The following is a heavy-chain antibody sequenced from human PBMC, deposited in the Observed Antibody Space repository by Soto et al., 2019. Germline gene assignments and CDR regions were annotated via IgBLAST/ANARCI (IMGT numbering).Heavy chain of an antibody. CDR3: ARGGSGWSLDY. D-gene: IGHD6-19*01. Sequence: QVQFVQSGAEVKKPGASVKVSCKASGYTFTTSAMHWVRQAPGQRLEWMGWINAGNGNTKYSQKLQRXVTITRDTSASTAYMELSSLRSEDTAVYDCARGGSGWSLDYWGQGTLVTVSS. CDR2: INAGNGNT. V-gene: IGHV1-3*01. CDR1: GYTFTTSA. J-gene: IGHJ4*02.